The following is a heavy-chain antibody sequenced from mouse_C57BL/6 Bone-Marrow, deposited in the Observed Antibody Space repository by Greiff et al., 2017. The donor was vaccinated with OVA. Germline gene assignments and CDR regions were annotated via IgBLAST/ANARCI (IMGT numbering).Heavy chain of an antibody. CDR1: GYTFTDYY. CDR2: IFPGSGST. J-gene: IGHJ4*01. D-gene: IGHD1-1*01. V-gene: IGHV1-75*01. Sequence: QVQLQQSGPELVKPGASVKISCKASGYTFTDYYINWVKQRPGQGLEWIGWIFPGSGSTYYNEKFKGKATLTVDKSSSTAYMLLSSLTSEDSAVYFCARRGIFRHYYGSSRYYYAMDYWGQGTSVTVSS. CDR3: ARRGIFRHYYGSSRYYYAMDY.